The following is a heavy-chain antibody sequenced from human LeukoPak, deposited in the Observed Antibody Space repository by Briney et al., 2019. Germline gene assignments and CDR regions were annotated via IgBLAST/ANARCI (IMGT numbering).Heavy chain of an antibody. CDR1: GFTFSSYG. J-gene: IGHJ5*02. Sequence: GGSLRLSCAASGFTFSSYGMHWVRQAPGKGLEWVAVISYDGSNKYYADSVKGRFTISRDNSKNTLYLQMNSLRTEDTAVYYCAKDQAYSSSPRGNWFDHWGQGTLVTVSS. CDR2: ISYDGSNK. D-gene: IGHD6-6*01. V-gene: IGHV3-30*18. CDR3: AKDQAYSSSPRGNWFDH.